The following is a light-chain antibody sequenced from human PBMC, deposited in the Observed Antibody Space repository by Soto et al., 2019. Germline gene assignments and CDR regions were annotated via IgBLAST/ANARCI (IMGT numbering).Light chain of an antibody. Sequence: EVVMTQSPGTVSVSPGEGVTLSCRASQTISNDLAWYQQKPGQAPRLLIYGASTRATGVPARFSGGGSGTEFTLTISSLQSEDFAFYYCQQNNKWPPVTFGGGTKVDIK. CDR2: GAS. CDR3: QQNNKWPPVT. J-gene: IGKJ4*01. CDR1: QTISND. V-gene: IGKV3-15*01.